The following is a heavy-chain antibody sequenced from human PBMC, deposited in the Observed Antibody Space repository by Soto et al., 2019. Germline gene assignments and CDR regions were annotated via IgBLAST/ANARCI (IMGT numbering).Heavy chain of an antibody. D-gene: IGHD2-2*01. CDR2: IRSKANSYAT. J-gene: IGHJ2*01. V-gene: IGHV3-73*02. CDR1: GFTFSGSA. Sequence: EVQLVESGGGLVQPGGSLKLSCAASGFTFSGSAMHWVRQASGKGLEWVGRIRSKANSYATAYAASVKGRFTISRDDSKNTAYLQMNSLKTEDTAVYYCPRSPYPDWYFDLWGRGTLVTVSS. CDR3: PRSPYPDWYFDL.